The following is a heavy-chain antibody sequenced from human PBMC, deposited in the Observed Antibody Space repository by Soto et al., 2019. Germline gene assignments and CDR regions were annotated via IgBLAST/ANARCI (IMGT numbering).Heavy chain of an antibody. V-gene: IGHV4-59*01. CDR3: ARVGGGAFDI. CDR1: GGSISSYY. CDR2: IYYSGST. D-gene: IGHD3-16*01. J-gene: IGHJ3*02. Sequence: SETLSLTCTGSGGSISSYYWSWIRQPPGKGLEWIGYIYYSGSTNYNPSLKSRVTISVDTSKNQFSLKLSSVTAADTAVYYCARVGGGAFDIWGQGTMVTVSS.